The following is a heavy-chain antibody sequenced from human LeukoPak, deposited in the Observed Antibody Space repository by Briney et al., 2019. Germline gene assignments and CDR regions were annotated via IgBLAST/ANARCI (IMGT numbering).Heavy chain of an antibody. Sequence: SETLSLTCTVSGGSISSYYWSWIRQPPGKGLEWIGYIYYSGSTNYRPSLKSRVTISVDTSKNQFSLKLSSVTAADTAVYYCARGGYYGSGNDFRFDPWGQGTLVTVSS. CDR2: IYYSGST. CDR3: ARGGYYGSGNDFRFDP. J-gene: IGHJ5*02. D-gene: IGHD3-10*01. V-gene: IGHV4-59*01. CDR1: GGSISSYY.